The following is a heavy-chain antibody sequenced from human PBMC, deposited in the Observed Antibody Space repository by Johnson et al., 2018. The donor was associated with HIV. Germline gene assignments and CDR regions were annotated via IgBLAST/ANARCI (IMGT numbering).Heavy chain of an antibody. J-gene: IGHJ3*02. Sequence: QVQLVESGGGVVQPGGSLRLSCAASGFTFSNYGMHWVRQAPGKGLEWVAVISYDGSNKYYADSVKGRFTISRDNSKNTLYLQMNSLRAEDTAVYYCAREGGLTGAFDIWGQGTMVTVSS. V-gene: IGHV3-30*19. CDR3: AREGGLTGAFDI. CDR1: GFTFSNYG. CDR2: ISYDGSNK. D-gene: IGHD3-16*01.